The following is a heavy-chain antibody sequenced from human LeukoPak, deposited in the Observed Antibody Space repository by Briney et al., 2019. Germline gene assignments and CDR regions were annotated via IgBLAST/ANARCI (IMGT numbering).Heavy chain of an antibody. CDR1: GYTFTSYD. Sequence: ASVKVSCKASGYTFTSYDINWVRQATGQGLEWMGWMNPNSGNTGYAQKFQGRVTMTRNTSISTAYMELSSLRSEDTAVYYCARWAGRNYYDSSGYYQWAQGTLVTVSS. V-gene: IGHV1-8*01. D-gene: IGHD3-22*01. J-gene: IGHJ4*02. CDR2: MNPNSGNT. CDR3: ARWAGRNYYDSSGYYQ.